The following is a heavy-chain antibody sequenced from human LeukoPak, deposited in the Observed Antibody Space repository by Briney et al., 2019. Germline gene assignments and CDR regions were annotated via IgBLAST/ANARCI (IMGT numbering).Heavy chain of an antibody. Sequence: PGGSLRLSCAASGFTFSDYWMSWVRQAPGKGLEWVANIKYHGSDEHYMDSVRGRFTISRDNAKNSLFLQMNSLRAEDTAVYYCARIGGSGTYWDYWGQGTLVTVSS. V-gene: IGHV3-7*01. D-gene: IGHD3-10*01. CDR2: IKYHGSDE. CDR3: ARIGGSGTYWDY. J-gene: IGHJ4*02. CDR1: GFTFSDYW.